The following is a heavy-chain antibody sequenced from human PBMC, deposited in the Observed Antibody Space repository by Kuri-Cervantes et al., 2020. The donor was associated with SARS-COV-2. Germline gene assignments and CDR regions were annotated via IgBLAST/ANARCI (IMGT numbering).Heavy chain of an antibody. Sequence: GSLRLSCAVYGGSVSGYYWSWIRQPPGKGLEWIGEINHSGSTNYNPSLKSRVTISVDTSKNLFSLKLSSVTAADTAVYYCARDPRYLARGGGFDYWRQGTLVTVSS. CDR2: INHSGST. CDR1: GGSVSGYY. V-gene: IGHV4-34*01. J-gene: IGHJ4*02. CDR3: ARDPRYLARGGGFDY. D-gene: IGHD1-14*01.